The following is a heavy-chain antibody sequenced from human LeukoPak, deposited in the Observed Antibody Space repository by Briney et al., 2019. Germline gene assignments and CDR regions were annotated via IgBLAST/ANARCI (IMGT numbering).Heavy chain of an antibody. D-gene: IGHD2-15*01. CDR1: GGSFSGYY. Sequence: SETLSLTCAVYGGSFSGYYWSWIRQPPGKGLEWIGEINHSGSTNYNPSLKSRVTISVDTSKNQFSLKLSPVTAADTAVYYCARLIAGGSSYGVFDYWGQGTLVTVSS. V-gene: IGHV4-34*01. CDR2: INHSGST. J-gene: IGHJ4*02. CDR3: ARLIAGGSSYGVFDY.